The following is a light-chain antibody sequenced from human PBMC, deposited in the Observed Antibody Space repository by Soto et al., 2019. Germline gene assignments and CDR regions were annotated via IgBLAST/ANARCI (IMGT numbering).Light chain of an antibody. CDR3: QQRSNWPPIT. Sequence: EIVLTQSPGTLSLSPGQRATLSCRASHSLSGNYLAWYQQKPGQAPRVLIYRASNRATGIPARFSGSGSGTDFTLTISSLEAEDFAVYYCQQRSNWPPITFGQGTRLEIK. CDR1: HSLSGNY. V-gene: IGKV3-11*01. CDR2: RAS. J-gene: IGKJ5*01.